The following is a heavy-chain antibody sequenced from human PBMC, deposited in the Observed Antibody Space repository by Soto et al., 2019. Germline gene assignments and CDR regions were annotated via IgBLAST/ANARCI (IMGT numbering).Heavy chain of an antibody. CDR3: ARNARLRYFQH. Sequence: QLQLQESGPGLVKPSETLSLTCTVSGGSISSSSYYWGWIRQPPGKGLEWIGSIYYSGSTYYNPSLKSRVTISVDTSKNQFSLKLSSVTAADTAVYYCARNARLRYFQHWGQGNLVTVSS. V-gene: IGHV4-39*01. D-gene: IGHD6-25*01. CDR1: GGSISSSSYY. CDR2: IYYSGST. J-gene: IGHJ1*01.